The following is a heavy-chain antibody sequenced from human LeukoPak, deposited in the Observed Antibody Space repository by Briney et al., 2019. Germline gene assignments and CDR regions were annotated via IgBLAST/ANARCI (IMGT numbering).Heavy chain of an antibody. CDR2: IRGDNGDT. CDR1: GFTLSSYG. D-gene: IGHD1-26*01. CDR3: ARDRYGVRSGSCDY. J-gene: IGHJ4*02. Sequence: GGALRLSCAASGFTLSSYGISWVRQTPAQGLEWIGWIRGDNGDTNYAQKLQGRVTMTTDTSTSTAYMELRSLRYDDTAVYYCARDRYGVRSGSCDYWGQGTLVTVSS. V-gene: IGHV1-18*01.